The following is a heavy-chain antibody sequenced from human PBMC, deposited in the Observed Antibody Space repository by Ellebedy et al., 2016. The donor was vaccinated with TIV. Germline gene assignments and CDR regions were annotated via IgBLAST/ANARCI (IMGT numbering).Heavy chain of an antibody. CDR3: AKDPWELLHAFDI. CDR2: ISGSGGST. D-gene: IGHD1-26*01. V-gene: IGHV3-23*01. J-gene: IGHJ3*02. CDR1: GFTFSSYA. Sequence: GESLKISCAASGFTFSSYAMSWVRQAPGKGLEWVSAISGSGGSTYYADSVKGRFTISRDNSKNTLYLQMNSLRAEDTAVYYCAKDPWELLHAFDIWGQGTMVTVSS.